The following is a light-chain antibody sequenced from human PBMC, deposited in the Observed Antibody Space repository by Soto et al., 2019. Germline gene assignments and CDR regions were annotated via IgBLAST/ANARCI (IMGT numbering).Light chain of an antibody. J-gene: IGKJ4*01. Sequence: EIVLVQSPGTLSLSPGERATLSCRASQSLAGSYLAWYQQKPGQAPRLLIDGASTRATGTPDRFSGSGSGTDFTLTISRLEPEAFAVYYCQQYGTSPPLTFGGGTKVEMK. CDR2: GAS. CDR3: QQYGTSPPLT. V-gene: IGKV3-20*01. CDR1: QSLAGSY.